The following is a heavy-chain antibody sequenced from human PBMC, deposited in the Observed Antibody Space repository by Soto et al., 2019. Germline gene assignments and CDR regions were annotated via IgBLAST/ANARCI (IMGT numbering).Heavy chain of an antibody. CDR3: ARARGYSYGYSDY. CDR2: IYSGGST. Sequence: EVQLVESGGGLIQPGGSLRLSCAASGFTVSSNYMSWVRQAPRKGLEWVSVIYSGGSTYYTDSVKVRFIISRDNSNNTLYLQMNSRRAEDTAVYYCARARGYSYGYSDYWGQGTLVTVSA. V-gene: IGHV3-53*01. D-gene: IGHD5-18*01. CDR1: GFTVSSNY. J-gene: IGHJ4*02.